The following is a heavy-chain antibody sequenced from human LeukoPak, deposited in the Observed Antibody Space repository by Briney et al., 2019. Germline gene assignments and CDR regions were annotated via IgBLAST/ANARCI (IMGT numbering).Heavy chain of an antibody. J-gene: IGHJ6*02. Sequence: PSEALSLTCTVSGGSISSYYWSWIRQPPGEGLEWIGEIYESGTTEYNPSLKSRVTISMVPSKQQFSLSLSSVTAADTAVYYCASPFLGYCSGGSCPKTYYYYGMDVWGQGTTVTVSS. V-gene: IGHV4-4*08. D-gene: IGHD2-15*01. CDR3: ASPFLGYCSGGSCPKTYYYYGMDV. CDR2: IYESGTT. CDR1: GGSISSYY.